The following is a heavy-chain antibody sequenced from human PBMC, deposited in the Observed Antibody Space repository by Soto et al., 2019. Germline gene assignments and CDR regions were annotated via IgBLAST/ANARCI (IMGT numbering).Heavy chain of an antibody. J-gene: IGHJ4*02. CDR3: AKDQTYLLWFGELSTYEYYFDY. CDR1: GFTFSSYG. Sequence: GGSLRLSCAASGFTFSSYGMHWVRQAPGKGLEWVAVISYDGSNKYYADSVKGRFTISRDNSKKRLYLQMNSLRAEDTAVYYCAKDQTYLLWFGELSTYEYYFDYWGQGTLVTVSS. CDR2: ISYDGSNK. D-gene: IGHD3-10*01. V-gene: IGHV3-30*18.